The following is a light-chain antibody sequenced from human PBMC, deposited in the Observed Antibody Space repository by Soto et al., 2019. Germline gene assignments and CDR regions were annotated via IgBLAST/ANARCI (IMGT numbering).Light chain of an antibody. CDR2: EVS. Sequence: QSALTQPASVSGSPGQSITISCTGTTSDVGGYNFVSWYQLHPGKAPKLMIFEVSNRPSGVSNRFSGSKSGNTASLTISGLQADDAADYYCSSYASSGTRVFGTETKLTVL. CDR3: SSYASSGTRV. V-gene: IGLV2-14*01. J-gene: IGLJ1*01. CDR1: TSDVGGYNF.